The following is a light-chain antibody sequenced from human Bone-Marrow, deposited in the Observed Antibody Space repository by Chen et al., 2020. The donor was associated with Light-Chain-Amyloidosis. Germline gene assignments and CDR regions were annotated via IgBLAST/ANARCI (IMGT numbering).Light chain of an antibody. J-gene: IGLJ1*01. CDR1: SSNIGINY. CDR3: AAWXXSLSGYV. Sequence: HSXXTNSPXASGTPGQRVTISCSGASSNIGINYXYWYEHFPVXAPNLLFHRXXQRPXXVPXXXAAXXSGTSTFLAISGLRSEDEADYYXAAWXXSLSGYVFGTGTKVIVL. CDR2: RXX. V-gene: IGLV1-47*01.